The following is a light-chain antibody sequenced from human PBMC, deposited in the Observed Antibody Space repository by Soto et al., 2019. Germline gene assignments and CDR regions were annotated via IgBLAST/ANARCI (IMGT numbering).Light chain of an antibody. J-gene: IGKJ1*01. CDR1: QSVNIN. Sequence: EIVMTQSPATLSLSPGERATPSCRASQSVNINLAWYQQKPGQAPRLLIFDSSNRATGVPVRFSGSGSGTVFTLTISSLQPEDFAVYFCHQDFNLPWTFGQGTKVDIK. V-gene: IGKV3D-15*02. CDR2: DSS. CDR3: HQDFNLPWT.